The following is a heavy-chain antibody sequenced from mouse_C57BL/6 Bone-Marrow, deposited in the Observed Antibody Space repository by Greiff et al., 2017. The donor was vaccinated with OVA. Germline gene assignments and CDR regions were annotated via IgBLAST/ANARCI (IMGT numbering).Heavy chain of an antibody. Sequence: DVKLQESGPGLVKPSQSLSLTCSVTGYSITSGYYWNWIRQFPGNKLEWMGYISYDGSNNYNPSLKNRISITRDTSKNQFFLKLNSVTTEDTATYDCARELPQLGLYAMDYWGQGTSVTVSS. CDR2: ISYDGSN. CDR1: GYSITSGYY. V-gene: IGHV3-6*01. D-gene: IGHD4-1*02. CDR3: ARELPQLGLYAMDY. J-gene: IGHJ4*01.